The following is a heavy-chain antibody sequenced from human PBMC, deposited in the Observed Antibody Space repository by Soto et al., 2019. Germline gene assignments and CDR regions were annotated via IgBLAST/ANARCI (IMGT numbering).Heavy chain of an antibody. D-gene: IGHD6-19*01. Sequence: EVQLVESGGDSAQPGGSLRLSCAASGFTFSNYWMYWVRQAPGKGPVWVSRIPGDGADTQYADSVKGRFTISRDNSGNTLFLKRRGLSAEDTGFYYGVRGRNGWSGLAYWGQGTLVTVTS. J-gene: IGHJ4*02. CDR1: GFTFSNYW. CDR2: IPGDGADT. V-gene: IGHV3-74*01. CDR3: VRGRNGWSGLAY.